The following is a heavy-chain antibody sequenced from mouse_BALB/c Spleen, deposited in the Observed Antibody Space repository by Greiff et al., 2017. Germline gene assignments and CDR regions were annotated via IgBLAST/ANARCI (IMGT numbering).Heavy chain of an antibody. CDR2: INSNGGST. CDR3: ARDGDYGSSPWFAY. Sequence: DVQLVESGGGLVQPGGSLKLSCAASGFTFSSYGMSWVRQTPDKRLELVATINSNGGSTYYPDSVKGRFTISRDNAKNTLYLQMSSLKSEDTAMYYCARDGDYGSSPWFAYWGQGTLVTVSA. V-gene: IGHV5-6-3*01. CDR1: GFTFSSYG. D-gene: IGHD1-1*01. J-gene: IGHJ3*01.